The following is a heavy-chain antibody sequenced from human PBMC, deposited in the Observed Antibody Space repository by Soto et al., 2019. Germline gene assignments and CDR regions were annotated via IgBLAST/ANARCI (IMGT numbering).Heavy chain of an antibody. CDR3: AKDRDTVTTPYYYYYGMDV. CDR1: GFTFSSYA. Sequence: EVQLLESGGGLVQPGGSLRLSCAASGFTFSSYAMSWVRQAPGKGLEWDSAISGSGGSTYYADSVKGRFTISRDNSKNALYLQMNSLRAEDTAVYYCAKDRDTVTTPYYYYYGMDVWGQGTTVTVSS. J-gene: IGHJ6*02. CDR2: ISGSGGST. V-gene: IGHV3-23*01. D-gene: IGHD4-4*01.